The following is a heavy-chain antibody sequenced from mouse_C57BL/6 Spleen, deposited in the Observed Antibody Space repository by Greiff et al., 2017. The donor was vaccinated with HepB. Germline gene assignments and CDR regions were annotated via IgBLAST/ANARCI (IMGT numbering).Heavy chain of an antibody. J-gene: IGHJ2*01. Sequence: QVTLKESGPGILQPSQTLSLTCSFSGFSLSTFGMGVGWIRQPSGKGLEWLAHIWWDDDKYYNPATKSRLTIPKDTSKNQIFLKIANVDTAATATYYCARIEELRLPTSYFDYWGQGTTLTVSS. D-gene: IGHD3-2*02. CDR2: IWWDDDK. V-gene: IGHV8-8*01. CDR1: GFSLSTFGMG. CDR3: ARIEELRLPTSYFDY.